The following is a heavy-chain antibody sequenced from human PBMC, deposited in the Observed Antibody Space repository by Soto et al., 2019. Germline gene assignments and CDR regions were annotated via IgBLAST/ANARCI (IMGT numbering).Heavy chain of an antibody. Sequence: SETLSLTCNVSGVSIINTSYYWGWIRQPPGKGLEWIGPVYFDGTTFYNPSLKSRLIISVDTSKNQFSLSLTSVTSAATAFYYCSRDRDVWGQGTLVTVSS. V-gene: IGHV4-39*02. CDR2: VYFDGTT. CDR3: SRDRDV. CDR1: GVSIINTSYY. J-gene: IGHJ4*03.